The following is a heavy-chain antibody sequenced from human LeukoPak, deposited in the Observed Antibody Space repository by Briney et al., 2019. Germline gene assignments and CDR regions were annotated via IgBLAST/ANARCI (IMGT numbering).Heavy chain of an antibody. CDR2: ISSSSSTI. V-gene: IGHV3-48*02. D-gene: IGHD6-19*01. CDR1: GFTFSSYS. Sequence: PGESLRLSCAASGFTFSSYSMTWVRQAPGKGLEWVSYISSSSSTIYYADSVKGRFTISRDNAKNSLYLQMNSLRDEDTAVYYCARNLYSGWLTFDYWGQGTLVTVSS. J-gene: IGHJ4*02. CDR3: ARNLYSGWLTFDY.